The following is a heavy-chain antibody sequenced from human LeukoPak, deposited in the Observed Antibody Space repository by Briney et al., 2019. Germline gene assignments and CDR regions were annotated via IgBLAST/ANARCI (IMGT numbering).Heavy chain of an antibody. V-gene: IGHV3-30*18. CDR1: GGTFSSYG. Sequence: SCKASGGTFSSYGMHWVRQAPGKGLEWVAVISYDGSNKYYADSVKGRFTISRDNSKNTLYLQMNSLRAEDTAVYYCAKAREDIVATIEAFDIWGQGTMVTVSS. J-gene: IGHJ3*02. CDR3: AKAREDIVATIEAFDI. D-gene: IGHD5-12*01. CDR2: ISYDGSNK.